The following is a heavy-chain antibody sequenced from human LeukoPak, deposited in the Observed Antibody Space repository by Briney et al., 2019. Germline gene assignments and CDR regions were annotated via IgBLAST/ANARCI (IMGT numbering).Heavy chain of an antibody. Sequence: GGSLRLSCAASGFTVSSNYMSWVCQAPGKGLEWVSVIYSGGSTYYADSVKGRFTISRDNSKNTLYLQMNSLRAEDTAVYYCARGHVEMATIGGVFDYWGQGTLVTVSS. V-gene: IGHV3-53*01. CDR1: GFTVSSNY. CDR3: ARGHVEMATIGGVFDY. D-gene: IGHD5-24*01. CDR2: IYSGGST. J-gene: IGHJ4*02.